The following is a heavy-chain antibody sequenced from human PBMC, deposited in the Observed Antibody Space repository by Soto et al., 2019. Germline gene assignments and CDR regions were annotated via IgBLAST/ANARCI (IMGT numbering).Heavy chain of an antibody. D-gene: IGHD3-10*01. V-gene: IGHV3-15*01. J-gene: IGHJ4*02. CDR2: IKRKADGGTT. CDR3: TTAESTPFDY. CDR1: GVTFSNAW. Sequence: LGGSLRLSCAASGVTFSNAWMNWVRQAPGKGLEWVGRIKRKADGGTTDYAAPVKGRFTISRDDSKNTLYLQMNSLKTEDTAVYYCTTAESTPFDYWGQGTLVTVSS.